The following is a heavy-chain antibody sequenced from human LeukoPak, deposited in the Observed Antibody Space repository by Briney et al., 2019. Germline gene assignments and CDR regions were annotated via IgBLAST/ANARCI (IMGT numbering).Heavy chain of an antibody. CDR3: ARYPGGVTATRFDY. D-gene: IGHD2-21*02. J-gene: IGHJ4*02. CDR1: GFTVSSNY. Sequence: GGSLRLSCAASGFTVSSNYMSWVRQAPGKGLEWVSVIYSGGSTYYADSVKGRFTISRDNSKNTLYLQMNSLRAEDTAVYYCARYPGGVTATRFDYWGQGTLVTVSS. CDR2: IYSGGST. V-gene: IGHV3-53*01.